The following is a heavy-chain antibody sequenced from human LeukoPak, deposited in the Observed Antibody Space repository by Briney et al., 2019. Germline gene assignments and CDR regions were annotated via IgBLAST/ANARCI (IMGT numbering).Heavy chain of an antibody. J-gene: IGHJ4*02. D-gene: IGHD6-13*01. CDR1: GFTFSSYS. V-gene: IGHV3-48*01. CDR2: ISSSSSTI. CDR3: ASKAAAGNY. Sequence: GGSLRLSCAASGFTFSSYSMNWVRQAPGKGLEWVSSISSSSSTIYYADSVKGRLTISRDNAKNSLYLQMNSLRAEDTAVYYCASKAAAGNYWGRGTLVTVSS.